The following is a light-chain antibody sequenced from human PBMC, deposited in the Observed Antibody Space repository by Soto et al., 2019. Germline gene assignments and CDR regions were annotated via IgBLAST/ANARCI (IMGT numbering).Light chain of an antibody. J-gene: IGKJ2*01. Sequence: EIVLTQSPGTLSLSPGERATLSCRASQSVSSSYLAWYQQKPGQAPRLVIYGASSRATGIPDRFSGSGSGTDFTLTISRLEPEDFAVYHCQLYGSSPLYTFGQGTKLEIK. CDR1: QSVSSSY. V-gene: IGKV3-20*01. CDR3: QLYGSSPLYT. CDR2: GAS.